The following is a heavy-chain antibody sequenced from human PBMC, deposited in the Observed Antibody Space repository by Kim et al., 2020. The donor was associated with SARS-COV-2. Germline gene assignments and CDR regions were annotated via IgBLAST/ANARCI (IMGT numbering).Heavy chain of an antibody. J-gene: IGHJ4*02. CDR3: ARLQWGSRIAAAGTVMSY. CDR2: IYYSGST. D-gene: IGHD6-13*01. CDR1: GGSISSSSYY. Sequence: SEILSLTCTVSGGSISSSSYYWGWIRQPPGKGLEWIGSIYYSGSTYYNPSLKSRVTISVDTSKNQFSLKLSSVTAADTAVYYCARLQWGSRIAAAGTVMSYWGQGTLVTVSS. V-gene: IGHV4-39*01.